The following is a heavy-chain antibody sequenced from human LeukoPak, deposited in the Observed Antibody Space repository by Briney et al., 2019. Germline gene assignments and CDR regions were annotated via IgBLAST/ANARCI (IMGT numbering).Heavy chain of an antibody. V-gene: IGHV1-2*02. CDR1: GYTFTGYY. Sequence: ASVKVSCKASGYTFTGYYMHWVRQAPGQGLEWMGWINPNSGGTNYAQKFQGRVTMTRDTSISTAYMELSRLRSDDTAVHYCARVDSSSWHQGYWGQGTLVTVSS. CDR2: INPNSGGT. CDR3: ARVDSSSWHQGY. J-gene: IGHJ4*02. D-gene: IGHD6-13*01.